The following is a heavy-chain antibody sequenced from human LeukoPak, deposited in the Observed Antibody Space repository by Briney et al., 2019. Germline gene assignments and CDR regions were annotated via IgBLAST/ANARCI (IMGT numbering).Heavy chain of an antibody. CDR1: GGSISSYY. V-gene: IGHV4-59*01. D-gene: IGHD3-22*01. CDR3: ARLTSYYDSSGYYWAPSYLDY. Sequence: SETLSLTCTVSGGSISSYYWSWIRQPPGKGLEWIGYIYYSGSTNYNPSLKSRVTISVDTSKNQFSLKLSSVTAADTAVYYCARLTSYYDSSGYYWAPSYLDYWGQGTLVTVSS. J-gene: IGHJ4*02. CDR2: IYYSGST.